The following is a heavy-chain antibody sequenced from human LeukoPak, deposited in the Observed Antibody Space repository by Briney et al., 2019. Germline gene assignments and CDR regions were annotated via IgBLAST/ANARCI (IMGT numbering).Heavy chain of an antibody. J-gene: IGHJ6*03. CDR1: GYTFTGYY. D-gene: IGHD3-3*01. Sequence: SVKVSCKASGYTFTGYYMHWVRQAPGQGLEWMGGIIPIFGTANYAQKFQGRVTITADESTSTAYMELSSLRSEDTAVYYCARASSQYYDFWSGPSGEYYYYMDVWGKGTTVTVSS. V-gene: IGHV1-69*13. CDR2: IIPIFGTA. CDR3: ARASSQYYDFWSGPSGEYYYYMDV.